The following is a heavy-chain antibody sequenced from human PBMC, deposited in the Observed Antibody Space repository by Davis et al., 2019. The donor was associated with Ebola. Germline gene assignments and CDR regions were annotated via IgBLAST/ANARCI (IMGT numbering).Heavy chain of an antibody. Sequence: MPSETLSLTCTVSGGSISSYYWSWIRQPPGKGLEWIGYIYYSGSTNYNPSLKSRVTISVDTSRNQFSLKLSSVTAADTAVYYCARDFSGESSGWYGIVDYWGQGTLVTVSS. J-gene: IGHJ4*02. CDR1: GGSISSYY. CDR3: ARDFSGESSGWYGIVDY. V-gene: IGHV4-59*01. CDR2: IYYSGST. D-gene: IGHD6-19*01.